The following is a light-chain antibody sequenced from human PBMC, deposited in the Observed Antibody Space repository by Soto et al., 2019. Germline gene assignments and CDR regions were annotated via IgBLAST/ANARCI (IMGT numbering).Light chain of an antibody. Sequence: DIQMTQSPSSLSASVGDRVTITCRASQDIGNDLGWYQQKPGKAPKRLIYAASSLESGVPARFSGRGSGTEFTLTISSLQPEDFATYYCLQHNSYPRAFGQGTKVEIK. J-gene: IGKJ1*01. CDR2: AAS. V-gene: IGKV1-17*01. CDR3: LQHNSYPRA. CDR1: QDIGND.